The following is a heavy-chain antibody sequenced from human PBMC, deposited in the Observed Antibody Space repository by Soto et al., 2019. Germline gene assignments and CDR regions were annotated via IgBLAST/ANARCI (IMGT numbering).Heavy chain of an antibody. J-gene: IGHJ4*02. CDR3: AGGIVATIAEY. CDR1: GFTFSSYG. V-gene: IGHV3-33*01. D-gene: IGHD5-12*01. Sequence: QVHLVESGGGVVQPGRSLRLSCAASGFTFSSYGMHWVRQAPGKGLEWVAVMWYGGSNEYYAESVKGRFTISRDTSKNTLYLQMSSLRVEDTAVYYCAGGIVATIAEYWGQGTLVTVSS. CDR2: MWYGGSNE.